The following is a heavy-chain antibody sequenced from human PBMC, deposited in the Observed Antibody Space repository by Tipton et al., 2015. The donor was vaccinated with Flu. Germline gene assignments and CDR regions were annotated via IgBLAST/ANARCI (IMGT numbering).Heavy chain of an antibody. V-gene: IGHV4-4*07. D-gene: IGHD3-22*01. CDR1: GGSISSYY. CDR3: ARDRAMVVVVAAPIPSNFDY. Sequence: TLSLTCTVSGGSISSYYWSWIRQPAGKGLEWIGRIYTSGSTNYNPSLKSRVTMSVDTSKNQFSLKLSSVTAADTAVYYCARDRAMVVVVAAPIPSNFDYWGQGTLVTVSS. J-gene: IGHJ4*02. CDR2: IYTSGST.